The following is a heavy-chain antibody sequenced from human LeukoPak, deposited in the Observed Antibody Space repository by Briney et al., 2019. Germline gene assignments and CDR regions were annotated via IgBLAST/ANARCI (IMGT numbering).Heavy chain of an antibody. CDR2: IYTSGS. D-gene: IGHD3-16*01. CDR1: GRPHNSGGSH. Sequence: SDTLSLTYTVSGRPHNSGGSHWTWIPQPAGKGLENIGRIYTSGSNYAPSLKSRVTMSLDTSKNQFSLKLSSVTAADTAVYYGAKRRELVGGSGDASDIWGPGTMVTVSS. J-gene: IGHJ3*02. V-gene: IGHV4-61*02. CDR3: AKRRELVGGSGDASDI.